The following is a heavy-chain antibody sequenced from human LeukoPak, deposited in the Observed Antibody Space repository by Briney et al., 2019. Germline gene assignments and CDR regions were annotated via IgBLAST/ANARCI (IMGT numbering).Heavy chain of an antibody. J-gene: IGHJ4*02. Sequence: GGSLRLSCAASGFTFGSYSMNWVRQAPGKGLEWVSSISSSSSYIYYADSVKGRFTISRDNAKNSLYLQMNSLRAEDTAVYYCARDQPIAVAGYFDYWGQGTLVTVSS. D-gene: IGHD6-19*01. CDR3: ARDQPIAVAGYFDY. CDR2: ISSSSSYI. CDR1: GFTFGSYS. V-gene: IGHV3-21*01.